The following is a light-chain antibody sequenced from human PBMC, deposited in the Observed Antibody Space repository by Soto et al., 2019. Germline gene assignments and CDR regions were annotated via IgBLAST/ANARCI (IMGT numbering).Light chain of an antibody. CDR3: RQYGRSPPVT. CDR2: AAS. V-gene: IGKV3-20*01. Sequence: VLTQSPGTLSLSPGERATLSCRASQTVTSNFLAWYQEKPGQAPRLLIYAASSRATGIPDRFSGSGSGTDFTLTISRLEPEDFAVYYCRQYGRSPPVTFGQGTRLEIK. CDR1: QTVTSNF. J-gene: IGKJ5*01.